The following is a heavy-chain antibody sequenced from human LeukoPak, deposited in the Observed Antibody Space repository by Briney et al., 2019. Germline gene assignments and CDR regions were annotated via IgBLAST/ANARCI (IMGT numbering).Heavy chain of an antibody. CDR3: TRWGYSYGLSDY. CDR2: IRSKAYGGTT. Sequence: GGSLRLSCAASGFTFSSYAMSWVRQAPGKGLEWVGFIRSKAYGGTTEYAASVKGRFTISRDDSKSIAYLQMNSLKTEDTAVYYCTRWGYSYGLSDYWGQGTLVTVSS. CDR1: GFTFSSYA. V-gene: IGHV3-49*04. D-gene: IGHD5-18*01. J-gene: IGHJ4*02.